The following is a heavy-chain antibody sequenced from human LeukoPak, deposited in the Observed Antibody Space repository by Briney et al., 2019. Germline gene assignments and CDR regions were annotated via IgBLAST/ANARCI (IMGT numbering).Heavy chain of an antibody. CDR1: GGSISSYY. Sequence: SETLSLTCTVSGGSISSYYWSWIRQPPGKGLEWIGYIYYSGSTNYNPSLKSRVAISVDTSKNQFSLKLSSVTAADTAVYYCARQQLSQLYYFDYWGQGTLVTVSS. CDR2: IYYSGST. V-gene: IGHV4-59*01. CDR3: ARQQLSQLYYFDY. D-gene: IGHD6-13*01. J-gene: IGHJ4*02.